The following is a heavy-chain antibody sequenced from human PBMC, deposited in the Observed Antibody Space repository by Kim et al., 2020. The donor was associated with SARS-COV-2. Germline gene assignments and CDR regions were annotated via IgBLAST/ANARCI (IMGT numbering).Heavy chain of an antibody. D-gene: IGHD6-13*01. J-gene: IGHJ4*02. CDR3: AKEGSSSWYYFDY. Sequence: GYAASVEGRFTISRDNAKNSLYLQMNSLRAEDTALYYCAKEGSSSWYYFDYWGQGTLVTVSS. V-gene: IGHV3-9*01.